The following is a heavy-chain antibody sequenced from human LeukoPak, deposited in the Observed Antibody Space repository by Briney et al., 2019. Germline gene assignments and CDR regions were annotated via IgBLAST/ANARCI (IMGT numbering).Heavy chain of an antibody. V-gene: IGHV4-34*01. CDR2: INHTGST. CDR3: ARTTYIAAARMFDY. J-gene: IGHJ4*02. CDR1: GGSFSGSY. Sequence: SETLSLTCAVHGGSFSGSYWSWIRQTPGKGLVWIGEINHTGSTNYNPSLKSRATISVDMSKNQFSLKVSSVTAADTAVYYCARTTYIAAARMFDYWGQGTLVTVSS. D-gene: IGHD6-13*01.